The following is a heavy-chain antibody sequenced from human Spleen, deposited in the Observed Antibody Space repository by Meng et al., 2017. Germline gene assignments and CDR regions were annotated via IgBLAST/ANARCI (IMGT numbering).Heavy chain of an antibody. J-gene: IGHJ4*02. D-gene: IGHD6-25*01. CDR3: ARGAADYSFDY. V-gene: IGHV3-53*04. Sequence: EVQVVESGGGLVQPGGSLRLSCAASGFTVSTNYMTWVRQAPGKGLEWVSVIFSGGATYYTDSVKGRFTISRHSSKNTLYLQMNSLRTEDTAVYYCARGAADYSFDYWGQGTLVTVSS. CDR1: GFTVSTNY. CDR2: IFSGGAT.